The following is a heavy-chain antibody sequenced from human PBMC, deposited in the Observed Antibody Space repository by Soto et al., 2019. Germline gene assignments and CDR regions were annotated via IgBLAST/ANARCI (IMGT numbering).Heavy chain of an antibody. CDR3: ARESLLAVAGTFVHYFDY. V-gene: IGHV1-18*01. CDR2: ISAYNGNT. Sequence: ASVKVSCKASGYTFTSYGISWVRQAPGQGLEWMGWISAYNGNTNYAQKLQGRVTMTTDTSTSTAYMELRSLRSDDTAVYYCARESLLAVAGTFVHYFDYWGQGTLVTVSS. CDR1: GYTFTSYG. D-gene: IGHD6-19*01. J-gene: IGHJ4*02.